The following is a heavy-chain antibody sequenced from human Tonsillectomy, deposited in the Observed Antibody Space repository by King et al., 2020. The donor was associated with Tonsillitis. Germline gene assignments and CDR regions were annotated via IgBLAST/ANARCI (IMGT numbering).Heavy chain of an antibody. CDR2: INGDGSSA. CDR1: GFTFNNYW. V-gene: IGHV3-74*01. D-gene: IGHD2-8*01. CDR3: ARGSIVVMGYDIESRLDWFDP. J-gene: IGHJ5*02. Sequence: DVQLVESGGGLVQPGGSLRLACAASGFTFNNYWMHWVRQAPGKGLVWVSRINGDGSSANYADSVKGRFSISRDNAKNTLYLQMNSLSAEDTAVYYCARGSIVVMGYDIESRLDWFDPWGQGTLVTVSS.